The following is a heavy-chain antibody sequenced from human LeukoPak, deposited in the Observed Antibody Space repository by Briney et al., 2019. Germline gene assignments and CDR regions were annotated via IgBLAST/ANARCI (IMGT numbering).Heavy chain of an antibody. V-gene: IGHV3-23*01. CDR1: GFTFSSYA. CDR3: AKRPLGSPYYFDY. Sequence: GGSLRLSCAASGFTFSSYAMSWVRQAPGKGLEWVPTISAGGGSTNYADSVKGRFTISRDNSRNTLYLQMNSLRAEDTAVYYCAKRPLGSPYYFDYWGQGTLVTVSS. D-gene: IGHD1-26*01. CDR2: ISAGGGST. J-gene: IGHJ4*02.